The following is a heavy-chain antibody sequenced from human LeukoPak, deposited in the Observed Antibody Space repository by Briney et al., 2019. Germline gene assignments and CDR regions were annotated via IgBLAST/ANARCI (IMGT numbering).Heavy chain of an antibody. V-gene: IGHV3-23*01. Sequence: GGSLRLSCAVSGLTFNNYAMSWVRQAPGKGLEWVSGISGRGASKYYADSVKGRFTINSLRAEDTAVYYCARITSGSRGGYNWRFDYWGQGTLVTVSS. D-gene: IGHD5-24*01. J-gene: IGHJ4*02. CDR2: ISGRGASK. CDR1: GLTFNNYA. CDR3: RFDY.